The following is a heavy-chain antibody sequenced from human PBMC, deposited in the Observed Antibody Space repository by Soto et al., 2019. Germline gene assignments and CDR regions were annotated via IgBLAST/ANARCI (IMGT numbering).Heavy chain of an antibody. CDR3: AKDRYYDSSGSDFDY. Sequence: GGSLRLSCAASGFTLSSYAMIWVRQAPGKGLEWVSAISGSGGSTYYADSVKGRFTISRDNSKNTLYLQMNSLRAEDTAVYYCAKDRYYDSSGSDFDYWGQGTLVTVSS. D-gene: IGHD3-22*01. V-gene: IGHV3-23*01. CDR1: GFTLSSYA. CDR2: ISGSGGST. J-gene: IGHJ4*02.